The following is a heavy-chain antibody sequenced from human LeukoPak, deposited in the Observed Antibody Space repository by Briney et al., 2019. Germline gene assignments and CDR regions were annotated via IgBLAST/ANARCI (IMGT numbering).Heavy chain of an antibody. CDR1: GYTFTGYY. Sequence: ASVKVSCKASGYTFTGYYMHWVRQAPGQGLEWMGWINPNSGGTNYAQKFQGRVTMTRDTSISTAYMELSRLRSDDTAVYYCARVIWGGGDCRVDYWGQGTLVTVSS. D-gene: IGHD2-21*02. J-gene: IGHJ4*02. V-gene: IGHV1-2*02. CDR3: ARVIWGGGDCRVDY. CDR2: INPNSGGT.